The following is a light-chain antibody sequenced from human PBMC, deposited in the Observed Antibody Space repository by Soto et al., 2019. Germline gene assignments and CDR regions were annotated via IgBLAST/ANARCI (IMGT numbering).Light chain of an antibody. J-gene: IGLJ2*01. Sequence: QSVLTQPPSVSGAPGQRVTLSCTGSSSNIGAGYDVHWYQQLPGTAPKLLIYAYINRPSGVPDRFSGSKSGTSASLAITGLQDEDEADYYCQSYDSSLSGSVFGGGTKLTVL. V-gene: IGLV1-40*01. CDR2: AYI. CDR1: SSNIGAGYD. CDR3: QSYDSSLSGSV.